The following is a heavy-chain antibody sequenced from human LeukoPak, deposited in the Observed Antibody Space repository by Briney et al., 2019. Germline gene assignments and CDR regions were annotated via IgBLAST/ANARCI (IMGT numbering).Heavy chain of an antibody. V-gene: IGHV4-39*01. J-gene: IGHJ4*02. CDR3: ARRAVAGTGVFSGQRKKPYYFDY. D-gene: IGHD6-19*01. CDR2: IYYSGST. CDR1: GGSISSSSYY. Sequence: SETLSLTCTVSGGSISSSSYYWGWIRQPPGKGLEWIGSIYYSGSTYYNPSLKSRVTISVDTSKNQFSLKLSSVTAADTAVYYCARRAVAGTGVFSGQRKKPYYFDYWGQGTLVTVSS.